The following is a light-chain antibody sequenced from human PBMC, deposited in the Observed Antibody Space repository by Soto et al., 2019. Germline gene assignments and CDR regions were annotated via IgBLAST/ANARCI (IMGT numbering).Light chain of an antibody. J-gene: IGKJ1*01. Sequence: DIVMTQSPDSLAVSLGERATINCKSSQSVFYSSNNKNYLAWYQQKPGQPPKLLIYWASTRESGVPDRFSGSWSGTDFTLTISRLQAEDVAVYYCQQYYRPWTFGQGTKVEIK. CDR2: WAS. CDR3: QQYYRPWT. CDR1: QSVFYSSNNKNY. V-gene: IGKV4-1*01.